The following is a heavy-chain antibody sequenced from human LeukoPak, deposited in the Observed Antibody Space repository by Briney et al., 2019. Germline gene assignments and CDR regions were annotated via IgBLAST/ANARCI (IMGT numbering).Heavy chain of an antibody. D-gene: IGHD3-22*01. Sequence: GASVKVSCKASGGTFSSYAMSWVRQAPGKGLEWGSTISGSGDIIYYADSVKGRFTISRDNPKNTLYLQMNSLRAEDTAVYYCAKGRVGHSPGYYYGNDAFDIWGQGTMVTVSS. V-gene: IGHV3-23*01. CDR3: AKGRVGHSPGYYYGNDAFDI. CDR1: GGTFSSYA. CDR2: ISGSGDII. J-gene: IGHJ3*02.